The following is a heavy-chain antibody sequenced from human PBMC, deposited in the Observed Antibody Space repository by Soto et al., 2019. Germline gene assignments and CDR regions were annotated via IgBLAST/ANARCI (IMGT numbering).Heavy chain of an antibody. CDR1: GDTFSSYT. CDR3: ARRRYCGYDCYHKHYYGMDV. J-gene: IGHJ6*02. CDR2: IIPVLGTT. V-gene: IGHV1-69*08. Sequence: QVQLVQSGAEVKKPGSSVKVSCRASGDTFSSYTVNWVRQAPRRGLEWLGRIIPVLGTTDYAQKFKGRVTITADKSTNIVYMELSSLRSEDRAVYYCARRRYCGYDCYHKHYYGMDVWGQGTTVTVAS. D-gene: IGHD2-21*02.